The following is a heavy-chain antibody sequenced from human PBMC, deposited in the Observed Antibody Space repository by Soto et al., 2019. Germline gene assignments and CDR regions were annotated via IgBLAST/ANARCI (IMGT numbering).Heavy chain of an antibody. CDR2: IVPIYRTA. CDR3: VRDSGATLSSS. J-gene: IGHJ4*02. CDR1: GGTFSSYR. Sequence: QVQLVQSGAEVKKPGSSVKVSCKASGGTFSSYRINWVRQAPGQGLEWVGGIVPIYRTADYAQKFQGRVTITADESARTSYMELRSLKSQDTAVYYCVRDSGATLSSSWGQGTLVTVS. D-gene: IGHD6-13*01. V-gene: IGHV1-69*01.